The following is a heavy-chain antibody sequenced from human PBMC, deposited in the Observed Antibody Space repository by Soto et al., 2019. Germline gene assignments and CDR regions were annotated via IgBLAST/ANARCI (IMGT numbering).Heavy chain of an antibody. CDR1: GDSISSYY. D-gene: IGHD3-22*01. CDR3: ALRSMAVVPEY. Sequence: QVQLQESGPGLVKPSETLSLTCAVSGDSISSYYCMWIRRPPGKGLESIGYLYYGRSANYNPSLKSRVTLSVDTSTNQCSLTLSSTTAADTAVYYCALRSMAVVPEYWGQGTLVTVSS. V-gene: IGHV4-59*01. J-gene: IGHJ4*02. CDR2: LYYGRSA.